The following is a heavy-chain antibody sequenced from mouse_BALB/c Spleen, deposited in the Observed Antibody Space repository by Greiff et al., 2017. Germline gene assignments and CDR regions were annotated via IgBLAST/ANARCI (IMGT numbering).Heavy chain of an antibody. CDR3: ARKDGSSDYYAMDY. V-gene: IGHV2-2*02. J-gene: IGHJ4*01. CDR1: GFSLTSYG. D-gene: IGHD1-1*01. Sequence: QVQLQQSGPGLVQPSQSLSITCTVSGFSLTSYGVHWVRQSPGKGLEWLGVIWSGGSTDYNAAFISRLSISKDNSKSQVFFKMNSLQANDTAIYYCARKDGSSDYYAMDYWGQGTSVTVSS. CDR2: IWSGGST.